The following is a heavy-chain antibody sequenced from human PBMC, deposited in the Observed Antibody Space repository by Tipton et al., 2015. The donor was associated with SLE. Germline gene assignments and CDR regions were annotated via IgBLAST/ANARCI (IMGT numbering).Heavy chain of an antibody. CDR3: ARGSYDSSGYSLGFDY. D-gene: IGHD3-22*01. V-gene: IGHV4-61*09. J-gene: IGHJ4*02. CDR2: IYTSGST. CDR1: GGSISSGSYY. Sequence: TLSLTCTVSGGSISSGSYYWSWIRQPAGKGLEWIGYIYTSGSTNYNPSLKSRVTISVDTSKNQFSLKLSSVTAADTAVYYCARGSYDSSGYSLGFDYWGQGTLVTGSS.